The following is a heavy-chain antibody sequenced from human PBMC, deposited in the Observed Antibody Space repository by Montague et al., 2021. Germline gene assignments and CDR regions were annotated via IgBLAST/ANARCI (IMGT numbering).Heavy chain of an antibody. V-gene: IGHV3-23*01. CDR2: ISGSGGST. D-gene: IGHD2-15*01. CDR3: AKEEEYCSGDSCYIDY. CDR1: GFPFSSYA. Sequence: FRRLSCAASGFPFSSYAMSWVRQAPGKGLEWVSAISGSGGSTYYADSVKGRFTISRDNSKNTLYLQMNSLRAEDAAVYSCAKEEEYCSGDSCYIDYWGQGTLVTVSS. J-gene: IGHJ4*02.